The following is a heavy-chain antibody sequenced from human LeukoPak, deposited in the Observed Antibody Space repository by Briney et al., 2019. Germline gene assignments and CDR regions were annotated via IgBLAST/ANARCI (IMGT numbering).Heavy chain of an antibody. V-gene: IGHV3-74*01. CDR3: ARDPLYCTNGVCPWVYFDY. J-gene: IGHJ4*02. Sequence: PGGSLRLSCAASGFTFSGYWMHWVRQAPGKGLVWVSRINSDGSSTSYADSVKGRFTISRDNAKNTLYLQMNSLRAEDTAVYYCARDPLYCTNGVCPWVYFDYWGQGTLVTVSS. CDR2: INSDGSST. D-gene: IGHD2-8*01. CDR1: GFTFSGYW.